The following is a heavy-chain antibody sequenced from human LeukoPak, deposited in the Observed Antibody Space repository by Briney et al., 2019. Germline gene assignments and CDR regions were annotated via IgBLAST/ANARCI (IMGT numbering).Heavy chain of an antibody. CDR1: GGSISSYY. CDR2: IYTTGST. V-gene: IGHV4-4*07. D-gene: IGHD6-19*01. CDR3: ARERGSGWSSGSYYYYGMDV. J-gene: IGHJ6*02. Sequence: SETLSLTCTVSGGSISSYYWSWIRQPAEKGLEWIGRIYTTGSTNYNPSLKSRVTMSVDTSKNQFSLKLSSVTAADTAVYYCARERGSGWSSGSYYYYGMDVWGQGTTVTVSS.